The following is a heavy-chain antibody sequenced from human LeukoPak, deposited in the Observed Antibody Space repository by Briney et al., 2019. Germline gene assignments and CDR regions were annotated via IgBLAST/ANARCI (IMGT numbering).Heavy chain of an antibody. CDR1: GYTFTSYD. D-gene: IGHD4-23*01. Sequence: ASVKVSCKASGYTFTSYDINWVRQATGQGLEWMGWMNPNSGNTGYAQKFQGRVTITTDESTSTAYMELSSLRSEDTAVYYCARDPPTTVVTRGDYWGQGTLVTVSS. V-gene: IGHV1-8*03. CDR3: ARDPPTTVVTRGDY. CDR2: MNPNSGNT. J-gene: IGHJ4*02.